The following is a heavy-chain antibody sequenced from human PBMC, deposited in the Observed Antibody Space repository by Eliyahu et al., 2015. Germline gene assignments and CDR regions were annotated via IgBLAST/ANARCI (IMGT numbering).Heavy chain of an antibody. V-gene: IGHV4-34*01. Sequence: QVQLQQWGAGLLKPSETLSLTCAVYGGSFSGYYWSWIRQPPGKGLEWIGEINHSGSTNYNPSLKSRVTISVDTSKNQFSLKLSSVTAADTAVYYCARALYCSSTSCHLDYWGQGTLVTVSS. CDR2: INHSGST. J-gene: IGHJ4*02. CDR1: GGSFSGYY. D-gene: IGHD2-2*01. CDR3: ARALYCSSTSCHLDY.